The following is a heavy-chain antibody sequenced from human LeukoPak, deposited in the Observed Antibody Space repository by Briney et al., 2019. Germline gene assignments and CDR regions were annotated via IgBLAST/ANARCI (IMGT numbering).Heavy chain of an antibody. CDR2: INHSGST. Sequence: PSQTLSLTCAVSGGSISSGGYSWSWIRQPPGKGLEWIGEINHSGSTNYNPSLKSRVTISVDTSKNQFSLKLSSVTAADTAVYYCARALLYSSGWYDYWGQGTLVTVSS. CDR1: GGSISSGGYS. D-gene: IGHD6-19*01. CDR3: ARALLYSSGWYDY. V-gene: IGHV4-30-2*01. J-gene: IGHJ4*02.